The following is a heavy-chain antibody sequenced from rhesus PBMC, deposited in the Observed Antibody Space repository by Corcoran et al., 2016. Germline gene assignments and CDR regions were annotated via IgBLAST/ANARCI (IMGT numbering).Heavy chain of an antibody. CDR2: INGSGGSN. J-gene: IGHJ4*01. CDR3: ARGVGARPFDY. D-gene: IGHD1-44*02. V-gene: IGHV4S14*01. CDR1: GYSISSNY. Sequence: QVQLQESGPGLVKPSETLSLTCAGSGYSISSNYWNWIRQQPGKGVVWIGGINGSGGSNSLNPSLKSRVTLSVDTSKNQFSLKLSSVTAADTAVYYCARGVGARPFDYWGQGVLVTVSS.